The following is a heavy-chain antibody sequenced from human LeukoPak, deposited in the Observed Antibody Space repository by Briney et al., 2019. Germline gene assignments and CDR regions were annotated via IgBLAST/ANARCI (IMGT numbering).Heavy chain of an antibody. J-gene: IGHJ4*02. V-gene: IGHV1-69*13. CDR3: ARGSEGLSPRRDYGDYVFVR. CDR1: GGTFSSYA. Sequence: SVNVSCKASGGTFSSYAISWVRQAPGQGLEWMGGIIPIFGTANYAQKFQGRVTITADESTSTAYMELSSLRSEDTAVYYCARGSEGLSPRRDYGDYVFVRWGQGTLVTVSS. CDR2: IIPIFGTA. D-gene: IGHD4-17*01.